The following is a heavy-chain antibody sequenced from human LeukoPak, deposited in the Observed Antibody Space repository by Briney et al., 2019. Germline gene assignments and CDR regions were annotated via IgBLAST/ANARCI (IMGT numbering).Heavy chain of an antibody. Sequence: PGGSLRLSCAASGFTFSSYEMNWVRQAPGKGLECISYISSSGSTIYYADSVKGRFTISRDNAKNSLYLQMNSLRAEDTAVYYCATPGQWPVYFDYWGPGTLVTVSS. CDR2: ISSSGSTI. CDR1: GFTFSSYE. CDR3: ATPGQWPVYFDY. D-gene: IGHD6-19*01. J-gene: IGHJ4*02. V-gene: IGHV3-48*03.